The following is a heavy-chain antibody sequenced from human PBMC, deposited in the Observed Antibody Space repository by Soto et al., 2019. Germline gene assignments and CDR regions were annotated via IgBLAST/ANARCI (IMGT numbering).Heavy chain of an antibody. CDR1: GFTFSSYA. CDR2: ISYDGSNK. Sequence: LRLSCAASGFTFSSYAMHWVRQAPGKGLEWVAVISYDGSNKYYADSVKGRFTISRDNSKNTLYLQMNSLRAEDTAVYYCARDPFGVVSNAFDIWGQGTMVTVSS. J-gene: IGHJ3*02. CDR3: ARDPFGVVSNAFDI. V-gene: IGHV3-30-3*01. D-gene: IGHD3-3*01.